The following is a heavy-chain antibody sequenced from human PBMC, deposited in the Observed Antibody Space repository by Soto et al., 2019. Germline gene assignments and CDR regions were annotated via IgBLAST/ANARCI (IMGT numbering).Heavy chain of an antibody. CDR2: IIPILGIA. CDR1: GGTFSSYT. D-gene: IGHD2-8*01. J-gene: IGHJ4*02. Sequence: EASVKVSCKASGGTFSSYTISWVRQAPGQGLEWMGRIIPILGIANYAQKFQGRVTITADKSTSTAYMELSSLRSEDTAVYYCAREVLGPSERAPFDYWGQGTLVTVSS. V-gene: IGHV1-69*04. CDR3: AREVLGPSERAPFDY.